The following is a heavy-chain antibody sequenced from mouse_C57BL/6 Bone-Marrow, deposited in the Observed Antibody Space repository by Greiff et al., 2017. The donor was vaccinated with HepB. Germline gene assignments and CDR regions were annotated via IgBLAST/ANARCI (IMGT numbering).Heavy chain of an antibody. V-gene: IGHV1-59*01. D-gene: IGHD2-1*01. CDR3: ARYGNLYAMDY. Sequence: VQLQQPGAELVRPGTSVKLSCKASGYTFTSYWMHWVKQRPGQGLEWIGVIDPSDSYTNYNQKFEGKATLTVDTSSSTAYMQLSSLTSEDSAVYYCARYGNLYAMDYWGQGTSVTVSS. CDR1: GYTFTSYW. CDR2: IDPSDSYT. J-gene: IGHJ4*01.